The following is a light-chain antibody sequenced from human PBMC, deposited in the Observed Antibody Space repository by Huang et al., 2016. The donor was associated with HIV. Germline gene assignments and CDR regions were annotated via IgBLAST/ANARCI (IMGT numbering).Light chain of an antibody. CDR1: QSISTY. Sequence: DIQMTQSPSSLSASVGDRVTITCRASQSISTYLNWYQQKPGKAPKLLIYAASTLQSGVPSRFSGSGSGTDFTLTISSLQPEDVATYYCQQTYSTLNFGPGTKVDIK. CDR2: AAS. V-gene: IGKV1-39*01. J-gene: IGKJ3*01. CDR3: QQTYSTLN.